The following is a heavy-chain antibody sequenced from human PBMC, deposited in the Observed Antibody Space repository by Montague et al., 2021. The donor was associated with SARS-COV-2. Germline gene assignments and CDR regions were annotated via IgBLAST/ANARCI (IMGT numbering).Heavy chain of an antibody. D-gene: IGHD4-11*01. Sequence: SETLSLTCAVYGESFSGFFWSWIRQPPGKGLEWIAEINDRGVTNYNYNPSLGSRVTISADTSKNQFSLKLRSVTAADMAVYYCARWDPQTLTVISLRGKSANDYWGQGTLVTVSS. CDR3: ARWDPQTLTVISLRGKSANDY. CDR1: GESFSGFF. V-gene: IGHV4-34*01. J-gene: IGHJ4*02. CDR2: INDRGVTNY.